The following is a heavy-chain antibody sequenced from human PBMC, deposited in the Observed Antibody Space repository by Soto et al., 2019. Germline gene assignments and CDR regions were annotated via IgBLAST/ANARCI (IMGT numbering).Heavy chain of an antibody. D-gene: IGHD3-9*01. CDR3: AKTPYYDILTGPDFDY. V-gene: IGHV3-23*01. Sequence: PGGSLRLSCAASGFTFSSYAMSWVRQAPGKGLEWVSAISGSGGSTYYADSVKGRFTISRDNSKNTLYLQMNSLRAEDTAVYYCAKTPYYDILTGPDFDYWGQGTLVTVSS. CDR2: ISGSGGST. CDR1: GFTFSSYA. J-gene: IGHJ4*02.